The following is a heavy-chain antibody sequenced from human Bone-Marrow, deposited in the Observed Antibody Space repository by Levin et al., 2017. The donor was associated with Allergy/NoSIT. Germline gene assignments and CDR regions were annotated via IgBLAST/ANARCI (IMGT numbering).Heavy chain of an antibody. J-gene: IGHJ3*02. CDR1: GFTFGLSW. CDR2: IKEDGSEH. CDR3: ARISRSAFEI. Sequence: GESLKISCAASGFTFGLSWMSWVRQAPGKGLEWVANIKEDGSEHYYVDSVKGRFTISRDNAKNSLYLQMNSLRAEHTAVYYCARISRSAFEIWGQGTMVTVSS. D-gene: IGHD2-2*01. V-gene: IGHV3-7*01.